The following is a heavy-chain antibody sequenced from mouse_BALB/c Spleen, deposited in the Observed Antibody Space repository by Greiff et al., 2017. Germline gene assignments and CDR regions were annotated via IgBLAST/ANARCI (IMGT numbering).Heavy chain of an antibody. Sequence: EVKLMESGGGLVKPGGSLKLSCAASGFTFSSYAMSWVRQTPEKRLEWVASISSGGSTYYPDTVKGRFTISRDNAKNTLYLQMSSLKSEDTAMYYCARHGGKKYFDVWGAGTTVTVSS. CDR1: GFTFSSYA. D-gene: IGHD1-1*02. J-gene: IGHJ1*01. V-gene: IGHV5-6-5*01. CDR2: ISSGGST. CDR3: ARHGGKKYFDV.